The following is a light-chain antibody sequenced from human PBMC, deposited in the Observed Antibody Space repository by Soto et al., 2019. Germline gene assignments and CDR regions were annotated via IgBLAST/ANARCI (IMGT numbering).Light chain of an antibody. CDR2: AAS. J-gene: IGKJ1*01. Sequence: DIQMTQSPSSLSASVGDRVTITCRASQSISSFLNWYQQKPGQAPKVLIYAASRLESGVPSRFRGRGSGTDFTLTISSLQPDDVATYYCQETYGAPPWTFGQGTKVDIK. CDR1: QSISSF. CDR3: QETYGAPPWT. V-gene: IGKV1-39*01.